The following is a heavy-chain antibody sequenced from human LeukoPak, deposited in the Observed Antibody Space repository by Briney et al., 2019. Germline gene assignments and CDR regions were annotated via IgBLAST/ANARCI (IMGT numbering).Heavy chain of an antibody. D-gene: IGHD1-1*01. Sequence: KPSQTLSLTCTVSGGSISSGSYFWSWIRQPAGKGLDWIGRISTSGSTNYNPSLKSRVTISVDTSKNQFSLRLSSMTAADTAVYYCARGAGTGTLLYYFDYWGQGTLVTVSS. CDR3: ARGAGTGTLLYYFDY. CDR1: GGSISSGSYF. V-gene: IGHV4-61*02. CDR2: ISTSGST. J-gene: IGHJ4*02.